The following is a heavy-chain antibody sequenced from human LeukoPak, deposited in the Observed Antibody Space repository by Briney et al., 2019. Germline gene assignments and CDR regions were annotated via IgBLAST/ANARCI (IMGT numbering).Heavy chain of an antibody. CDR2: ISAYNGNT. D-gene: IGHD3-3*01. CDR1: GYTFTSYG. V-gene: IGHV1-18*01. CDR3: ARASLRYDFWSGYFSSGSSPQNRYFDY. Sequence: ASVKVSCKASGYTFTSYGISWVRQAPGQGLEWMGWISAYNGNTNCAQKLQGRVTMTTDTSTSTAYMELSSLRSEDTAVYYCARASLRYDFWSGYFSSGSSPQNRYFDYWGQGTLVTVSS. J-gene: IGHJ4*02.